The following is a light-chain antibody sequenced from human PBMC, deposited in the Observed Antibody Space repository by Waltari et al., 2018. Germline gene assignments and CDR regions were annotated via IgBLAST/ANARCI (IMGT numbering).Light chain of an antibody. J-gene: IGLJ3*02. CDR3: AAWDDSVNAWL. CDR1: SSNIGGNT. V-gene: IGLV1-44*01. CDR2: NNN. Sequence: QPVLIQTPSASGTLGQRVTISCSGSSSNIGGNTVNWYQQFPGAAPKVFIYNNNQRPSGVPVRFSGSKSGTSASLAISGLQSEDEANYYCAAWDDSVNAWLFGGGAKLTVL.